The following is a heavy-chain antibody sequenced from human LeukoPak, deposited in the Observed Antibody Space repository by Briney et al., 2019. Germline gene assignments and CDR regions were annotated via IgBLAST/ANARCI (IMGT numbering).Heavy chain of an antibody. CDR2: ISGSGGST. CDR1: GFTFSSYA. J-gene: IGHJ4*02. Sequence: GGSLRLSCAASGFTFSSYAMNWVRQAPGQGLEWVSGISGSGGSTFYADSVKGRFTISRDNSKNRLYLQMNSLRAEDTAVYYCATRQQLVVDDYWGQGTLVTVSS. D-gene: IGHD6-13*01. CDR3: ATRQQLVVDDY. V-gene: IGHV3-23*01.